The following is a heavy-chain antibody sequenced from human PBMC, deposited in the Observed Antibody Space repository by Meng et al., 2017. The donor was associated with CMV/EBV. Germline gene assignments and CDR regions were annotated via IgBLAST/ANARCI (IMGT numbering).Heavy chain of an antibody. Sequence: ASVKVSCKASGYTFTGYYMHWVRQAPGQGLEWMGWINPNSGGTNYAQKFQGRVTMTRDTSISTAYMELSRLRSEDTAVYYCANAVVRYNWFDPWGQGTLVTVSS. V-gene: IGHV1-2*02. CDR3: ANAVVRYNWFDP. D-gene: IGHD4-23*01. J-gene: IGHJ5*02. CDR2: INPNSGGT. CDR1: GYTFTGYY.